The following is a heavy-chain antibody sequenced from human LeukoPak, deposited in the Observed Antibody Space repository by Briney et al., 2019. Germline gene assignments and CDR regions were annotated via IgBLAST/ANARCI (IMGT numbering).Heavy chain of an antibody. Sequence: SETLSLTCTVSGGSISSYYWGWIRQPPGKGLEWIGSIYYSGSTYYNPSLKSRVTISVDTSKNQFSLKLSSVTAADTAVYYCARDRGTDFGVVIIGGGFDPWGQGTLVTVSS. CDR2: IYYSGST. V-gene: IGHV4-39*02. CDR3: ARDRGTDFGVVIIGGGFDP. D-gene: IGHD3-3*01. J-gene: IGHJ5*02. CDR1: GGSISSYY.